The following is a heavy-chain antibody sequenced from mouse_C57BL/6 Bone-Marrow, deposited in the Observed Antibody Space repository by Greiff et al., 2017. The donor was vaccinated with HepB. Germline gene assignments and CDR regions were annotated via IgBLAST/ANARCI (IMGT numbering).Heavy chain of an antibody. CDR2: INPNNGGT. CDR1: GYTFTDYY. J-gene: IGHJ3*01. CDR3: ARHYGSSYGFAY. V-gene: IGHV1-26*01. D-gene: IGHD1-1*01. Sequence: EVQLQQSGPELVKPGASVKISCKASGYTFTDYYMNWVKQSHGKSLEWIGDINPNNGGTSYNQKFKGKATLTVDKSSSTAYMELRSLTSEDSAVYYCARHYGSSYGFAYWGQGTLVTVSA.